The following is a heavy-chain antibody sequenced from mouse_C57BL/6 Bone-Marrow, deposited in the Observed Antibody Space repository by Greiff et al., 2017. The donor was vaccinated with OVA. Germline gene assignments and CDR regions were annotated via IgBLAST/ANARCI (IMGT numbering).Heavy chain of an antibody. CDR3: ARSYYGSSYFYYFDY. V-gene: IGHV14-2*01. Sequence: EVKLEESGAELVKPGASVKLSCTASGFNIKDYYMHWVKQRTEQGLEWIGRTDPEDGETKYAPKFQGKATITADTSSNTAYLQLSSLTSEDTAVYYCARSYYGSSYFYYFDYWGQGTTLTVSS. CDR2: TDPEDGET. D-gene: IGHD1-1*01. J-gene: IGHJ2*01. CDR1: GFNIKDYY.